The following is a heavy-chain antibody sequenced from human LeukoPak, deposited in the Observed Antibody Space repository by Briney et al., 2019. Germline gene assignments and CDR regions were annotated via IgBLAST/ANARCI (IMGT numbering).Heavy chain of an antibody. V-gene: IGHV4-59*08. D-gene: IGHD3-10*01. CDR3: ASNYYGSGSHDY. Sequence: PSETLSLTCTVSGGSISSYYWSWIRQPPGKGLEWIGYIYYSGSTNYNPSLKSRVTISVDTSKNQFSLKLSSVTAADTAVYYCASNYYGSGSHDYWGQGNLVTVSS. CDR2: IYYSGST. CDR1: GGSISSYY. J-gene: IGHJ4*02.